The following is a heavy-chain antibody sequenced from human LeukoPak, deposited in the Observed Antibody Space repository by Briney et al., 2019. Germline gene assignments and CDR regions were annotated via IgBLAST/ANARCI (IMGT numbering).Heavy chain of an antibody. CDR2: INPSGGST. CDR3: ARDKVDYDFWSGYYDY. V-gene: IGHV1-46*01. CDR1: GYTFTSYY. D-gene: IGHD3-3*01. J-gene: IGHJ4*02. Sequence: GASVKVSCKASGYTFTSYYMHWVRQAPGQGLEWMGIINPSGGSTSYAQKFQGRVTMTRDTSTSTVYMELSSLRFEDTAVYYCARDKVDYDFWSGYYDYWGQGTLVTVSS.